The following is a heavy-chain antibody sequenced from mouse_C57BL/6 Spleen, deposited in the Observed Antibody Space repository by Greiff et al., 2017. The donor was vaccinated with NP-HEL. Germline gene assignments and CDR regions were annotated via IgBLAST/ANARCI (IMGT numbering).Heavy chain of an antibody. CDR3: ARTMEPYYCDY. V-gene: IGHV1-52*01. CDR1: GYTFTSYW. J-gene: IGHJ2*01. CDR2: IDPSDSET. Sequence: QVHVKQPGAELVRPGSSVKLSCKASGYTFTSYWMHWVKQRPIQGLEWIGNIDPSDSETHYNQKFKDKATLTVDKSSSTAYMQLSSLTSEDSAVYYCARTMEPYYCDYWGQGTTLTVSS. D-gene: IGHD2-3*01.